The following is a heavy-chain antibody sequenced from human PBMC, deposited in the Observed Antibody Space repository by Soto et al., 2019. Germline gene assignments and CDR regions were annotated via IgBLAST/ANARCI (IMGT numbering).Heavy chain of an antibody. CDR1: GGTFSTYT. V-gene: IGHV1-69*08. CDR3: AGDPDSHYNDSHASSYP. J-gene: IGHJ5*02. D-gene: IGHD3-22*01. Sequence: QVQLVQSGAEVKKPGYSVKVSCKASGGTFSTYTITWVRQAPGQGLEWKGRIIPIIGIINYAQKFQGRVTITADKFTGTAYMELTRLRSDDTAVYYCAGDPDSHYNDSHASSYPWGQGTLVTVSS. CDR2: IIPIIGII.